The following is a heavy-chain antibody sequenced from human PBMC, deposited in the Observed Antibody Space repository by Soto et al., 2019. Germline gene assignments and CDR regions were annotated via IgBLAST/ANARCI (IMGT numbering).Heavy chain of an antibody. CDR3: AGGGVSTRTFDY. CDR2: IYPSDSDT. V-gene: IGHV5-51*01. CDR1: GYNFAGYW. D-gene: IGHD3-3*01. Sequence: SLKISCKGSGYNFAGYWIAWVSQMPGKGLELMGIIYPSDSDTRYRPSFQGQVTISADKSISSAYLQWSSLRASDTAMYYCAGGGVSTRTFDYWGQGTPVTVSS. J-gene: IGHJ4*02.